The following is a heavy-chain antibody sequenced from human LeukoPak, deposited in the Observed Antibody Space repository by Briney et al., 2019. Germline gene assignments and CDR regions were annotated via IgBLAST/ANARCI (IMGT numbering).Heavy chain of an antibody. CDR1: GGSISSYY. J-gene: IGHJ5*02. CDR2: IYTSGST. D-gene: IGHD3-10*01. V-gene: IGHV4-4*07. CDR3: ARDRGGSGTLSHNWFDP. Sequence: SETLSLTCTVSGGSISSYYWSWIRQPAGKGLEWIGRIYTSGSTNYNPSLKSRVTMSVDTSKNQFSLRLSSVAAADTAVYYCARDRGGSGTLSHNWFDPWGQGTLVTVSS.